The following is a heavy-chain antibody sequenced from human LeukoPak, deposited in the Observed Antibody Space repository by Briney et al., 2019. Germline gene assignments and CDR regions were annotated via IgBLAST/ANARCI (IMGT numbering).Heavy chain of an antibody. CDR2: ISYDGRKR. CDR3: AKSHLYYFESSPYSFREYFDN. D-gene: IGHD3-22*01. Sequence: PGGSLRLSCAASGFPFRSYGMHWARQAPGKGLEWLAVISYDGRKRYYGDSVKGRFTISRDNAKNTLYLQMNGLRAEDTAVYYCAKSHLYYFESSPYSFREYFDNWGQGALVTVSS. J-gene: IGHJ4*02. CDR1: GFPFRSYG. V-gene: IGHV3-30*18.